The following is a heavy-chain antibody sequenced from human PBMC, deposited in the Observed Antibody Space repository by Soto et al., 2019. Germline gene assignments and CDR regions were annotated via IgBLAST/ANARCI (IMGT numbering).Heavy chain of an antibody. V-gene: IGHV5-51*01. Sequence: GESLKISCQGSTYSFTKHWIAWVRQMPGQGLEWMGISYPGESDTRYSPSFQRQVLISADKSINTAYLQWSSLKASDTAMYYCATLWTTRIYGHNSDYWGQGTPVTVSS. CDR1: TYSFTKHW. CDR3: ATLWTTRIYGHNSDY. J-gene: IGHJ4*02. CDR2: SYPGESDT. D-gene: IGHD4-17*01.